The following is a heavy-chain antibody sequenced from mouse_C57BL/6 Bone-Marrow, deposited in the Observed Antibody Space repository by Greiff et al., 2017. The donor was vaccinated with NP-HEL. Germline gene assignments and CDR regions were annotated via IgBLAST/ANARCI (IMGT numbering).Heavy chain of an antibody. Sequence: VQLKQPGPELVKPGASVKLSCKASGYTFTSYGINWVKQRPGQGLEWIGRIYPRDGSTKYNEKFKGKATLTVDTSSSTAYMELHSLTSEDSAVYSCASGAYYFDLGDWGKGITVT. CDR2: IYPRDGST. CDR3: ASGAYYFDLGD. V-gene: IGHV1-85*01. CDR1: GYTFTSYG. J-gene: IGHJ1*03. D-gene: IGHD2-10*01.